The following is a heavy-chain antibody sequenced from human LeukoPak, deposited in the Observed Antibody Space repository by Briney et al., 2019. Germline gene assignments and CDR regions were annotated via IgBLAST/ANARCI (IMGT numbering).Heavy chain of an antibody. Sequence: PSETLSLTCTVSGGSISSGGYYWSWIRQYPGKGLEWIGYIYHSGSTYYNPSLKSRVTISLDASKNQFSLKLSSVTAADTAVYYCARVAVPYYYYYGMDVWGQGTTVTVSS. CDR2: IYHSGST. CDR1: GGSISSGGYY. J-gene: IGHJ6*02. CDR3: ARVAVPYYYYYGMDV. V-gene: IGHV4-31*03. D-gene: IGHD6-19*01.